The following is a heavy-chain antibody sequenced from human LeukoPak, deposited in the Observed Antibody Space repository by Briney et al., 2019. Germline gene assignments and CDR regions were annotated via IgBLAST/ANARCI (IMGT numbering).Heavy chain of an antibody. J-gene: IGHJ6*02. CDR3: ARGGFVPAANDQYYYYGMDV. V-gene: IGHV4-59*01. Sequence: SGTLSLTCTVSGGSISSYYWSWIRQPPGKGLEWIGYIYYSGSTNYNPSLKSRVTISVDTSKNQFSLKLSSVTAADTAVYYCARGGFVPAANDQYYYYGMDVWGQGTTVTVSS. D-gene: IGHD2-2*01. CDR2: IYYSGST. CDR1: GGSISSYY.